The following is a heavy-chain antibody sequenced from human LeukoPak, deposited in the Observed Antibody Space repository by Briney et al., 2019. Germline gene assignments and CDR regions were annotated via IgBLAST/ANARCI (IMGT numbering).Heavy chain of an antibody. V-gene: IGHV5-51*01. CDR1: GYRFTSYW. D-gene: IGHD3-10*01. J-gene: IGHJ4*02. Sequence: GESLKISCKGSGYRFTSYWIGWVRQMPGKGLEWMGIIYPGDSDTRYSPSFQGQVTISADKSISTAYLQWSSLKASDTAMYYCARAGYYGSGSYYTSFDYWGQGTLVTVSS. CDR3: ARAGYYGSGSYYTSFDY. CDR2: IYPGDSDT.